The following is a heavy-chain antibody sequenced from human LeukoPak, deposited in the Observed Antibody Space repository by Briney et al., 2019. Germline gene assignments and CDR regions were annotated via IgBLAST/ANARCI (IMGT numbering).Heavy chain of an antibody. CDR2: IQFDGSFK. J-gene: IGHJ4*02. V-gene: IGHV3-30*02. CDR1: GFTFVSSA. Sequence: GGSLRLSCAASGFTFVSSAMHWVRQAPGKGLEFVAFIQFDGSFKHYSDSVKGRFTISRDNSKNTLYLEMNSLRPEDTGVYYCATHCSGTACHRDYWGQGTLDTVSS. CDR3: ATHCSGTACHRDY. D-gene: IGHD2-2*01.